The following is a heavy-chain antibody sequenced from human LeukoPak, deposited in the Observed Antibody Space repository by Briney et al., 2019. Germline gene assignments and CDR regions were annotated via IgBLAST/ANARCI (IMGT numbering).Heavy chain of an antibody. CDR1: GGSFSGYY. J-gene: IGHJ6*03. Sequence: SETLSLTCAVYGGSFSGYYWSWIRQPPGKGLEWIGEINHSGSTNYNPSLKSRVTISVDTSKNQFSLKLSSVTAADTAVYYCARDDYGEYMDVWGKGTTVTVSS. V-gene: IGHV4-34*01. CDR3: ARDDYGEYMDV. D-gene: IGHD4-17*01. CDR2: INHSGST.